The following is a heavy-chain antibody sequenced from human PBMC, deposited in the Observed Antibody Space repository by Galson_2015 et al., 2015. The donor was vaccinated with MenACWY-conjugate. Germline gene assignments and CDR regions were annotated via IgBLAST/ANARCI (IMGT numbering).Heavy chain of an antibody. D-gene: IGHD3-3*01. V-gene: IGHV4-59*01. CDR2: IYYSGST. Sequence: SETLSLTCTVSGGSISSYYWSWIRQPPGKGLEWIGYIYYSGSTNYNPSLKSRVTISVDTSKNQFSLKLSSVTAADTAVYYCARVGNYDFWSGSNAFDIWGQGTMVTVSS. CDR1: GGSISSYY. CDR3: ARVGNYDFWSGSNAFDI. J-gene: IGHJ3*02.